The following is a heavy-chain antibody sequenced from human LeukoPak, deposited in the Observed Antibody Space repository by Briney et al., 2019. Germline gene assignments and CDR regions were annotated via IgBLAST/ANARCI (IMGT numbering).Heavy chain of an antibody. CDR3: ATEGLTGKGGDAFDI. CDR1: GGTFSSYA. J-gene: IGHJ3*02. D-gene: IGHD1-20*01. V-gene: IGHV1-24*01. CDR2: FDPEDGET. Sequence: GASVKVSCKASGGTFSSYAISWVRQAPGKGLEWMGGFDPEDGETIYAQKFQGRVTMTEDTSTDTAYMELSSLRSEDTAVYYCATEGLTGKGGDAFDIWGQGTMVTVSS.